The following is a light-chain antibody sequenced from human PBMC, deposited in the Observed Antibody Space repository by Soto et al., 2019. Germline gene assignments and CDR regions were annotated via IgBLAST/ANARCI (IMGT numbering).Light chain of an antibody. CDR3: QQYGSSPPYT. J-gene: IGKJ2*01. V-gene: IGKV3-20*01. Sequence: EIVLTQSPGTLSLSPGERATLSCRASQSVSSSYLAWYQQKPGQAPSLLIYGASSRATGIPDRFSGSGSGTVFTLTISRLEPEDFAVYYCQQYGSSPPYTFGQGTKLEIK. CDR1: QSVSSSY. CDR2: GAS.